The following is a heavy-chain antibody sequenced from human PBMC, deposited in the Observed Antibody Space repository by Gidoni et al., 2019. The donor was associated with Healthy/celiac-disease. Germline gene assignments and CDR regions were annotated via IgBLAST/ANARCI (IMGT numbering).Heavy chain of an antibody. V-gene: IGHV3-23*01. CDR1: GFTFTSYA. J-gene: IGHJ4*02. CDR2: ISGSGGST. Sequence: EVQLLESGGGLVQPGGSLRLSCAASGFTFTSYAMSWVRQAPGKGLEWVSAISGSGGSTYYADSVKGRFTISRDNSKNTLYLQMNSLRAEDTAVYYCAKWALGEDYGDYVAADYWGQGTLVTVSS. D-gene: IGHD4-17*01. CDR3: AKWALGEDYGDYVAADY.